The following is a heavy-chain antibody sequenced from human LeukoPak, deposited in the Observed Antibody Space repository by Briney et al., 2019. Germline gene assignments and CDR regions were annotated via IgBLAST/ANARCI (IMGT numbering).Heavy chain of an antibody. CDR2: IKKDGSEK. D-gene: IGHD3-22*01. Sequence: GGSLRLSCAAAGFTFSSYWMSWVRQAPGKGLEWVANIKKDGSEKYYVDSVKGRLTIAKDNAKNYTCMQRTSVRAEATTEYYFARDTIVVVIPPSWFDPWGQGTLVTVSS. J-gene: IGHJ5*02. CDR3: ARDTIVVVIPPSWFDP. CDR1: GFTFSSYW. V-gene: IGHV3-7*03.